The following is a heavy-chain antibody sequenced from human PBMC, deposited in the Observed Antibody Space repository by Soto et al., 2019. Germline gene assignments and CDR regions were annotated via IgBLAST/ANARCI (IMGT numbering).Heavy chain of an antibody. CDR3: ALGGYNYGRPFDF. J-gene: IGHJ4*02. V-gene: IGHV4-59*01. D-gene: IGHD5-18*01. Sequence: KPSETLSLTCNVSGGSISNFHLSWRRQPPGKGLEWIGYIYYSGNYYNPSLTSRVSMSLDKSKNQFSLHLKSVTAADTALYFCALGGYNYGRPFDFWGQGTRVTVSS. CDR2: IYYSGN. CDR1: GGSISNFH.